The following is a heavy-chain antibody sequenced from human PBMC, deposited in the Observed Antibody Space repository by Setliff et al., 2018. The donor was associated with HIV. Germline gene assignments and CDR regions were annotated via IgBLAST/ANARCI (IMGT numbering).Heavy chain of an antibody. Sequence: GGSLRLSCAASGLTLSDYWMHWVRQAPGKGLEWVSHISKMGTTIKYADSVEGRFTISRDDAKNTIYLQMNSLRAEDTAVYYCVRAAESHWGPGTLVTVSS. CDR3: VRAAESH. CDR2: ISKMGTTI. CDR1: GLTLSDYW. V-gene: IGHV3-74*01. J-gene: IGHJ4*02.